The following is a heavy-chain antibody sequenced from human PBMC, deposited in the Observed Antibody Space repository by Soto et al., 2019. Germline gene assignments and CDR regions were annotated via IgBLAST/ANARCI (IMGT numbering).Heavy chain of an antibody. CDR3: ARGDYSGYDSGRVYYYYGMDV. CDR1: GGSFSGYY. Sequence: SETLSLTCAVYGGSFSGYYWSWIRQPPGKGLEWIGEINHSGSTNYNPSLKSRVTISVDTSKNQFSLKLSSVTAADTAVYYCARGDYSGYDSGRVYYYYGMDVWGQGTTVTVSS. V-gene: IGHV4-34*01. J-gene: IGHJ6*02. CDR2: INHSGST. D-gene: IGHD5-12*01.